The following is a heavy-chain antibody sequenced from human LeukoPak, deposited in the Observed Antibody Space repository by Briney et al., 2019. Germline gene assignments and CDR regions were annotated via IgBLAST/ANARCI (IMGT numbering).Heavy chain of an antibody. V-gene: IGHV4-59*08. J-gene: IGHJ3*02. D-gene: IGHD3-22*01. CDR1: GGSISSYY. CDR3: ARLGDYYDSSGYFDAFDI. Sequence: PSETLSLTCTVSGGSISSYYWSWIRQPPGKGLEWIGYINYSGSTKYNPSLKSRVTISVDTSKNQFSLKVSSVTAADTAFYYCARLGDYYDSSGYFDAFDIWGQGTMVTVFS. CDR2: INYSGST.